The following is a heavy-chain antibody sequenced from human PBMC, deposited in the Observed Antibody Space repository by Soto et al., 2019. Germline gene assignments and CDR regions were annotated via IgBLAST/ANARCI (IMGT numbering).Heavy chain of an antibody. CDR1: GYRFTSYW. V-gene: IGHV5-51*01. Sequence: EVQLVQSGAEVEKPGQSLKISCQTSGYRFTSYWIGWVRQMPGKGLEWMGIIYPGDSDTRYSPSFQGQVTISVDKSMSTAYLQWRSLKASGTAMYYWARQGGWVVTTPFDYWGQGTLVTVSS. D-gene: IGHD2-21*02. CDR3: ARQGGWVVTTPFDY. CDR2: IYPGDSDT. J-gene: IGHJ4*02.